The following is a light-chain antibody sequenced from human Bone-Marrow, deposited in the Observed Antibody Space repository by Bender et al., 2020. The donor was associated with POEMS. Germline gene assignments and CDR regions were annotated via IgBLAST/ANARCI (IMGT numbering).Light chain of an antibody. V-gene: IGLV2-23*02. CDR1: RNDVGSYGL. CDR3: CSFAGSYTWV. J-gene: IGLJ3*02. CDR2: DVA. Sequence: QSALTQPASVSGSPGQSITISCTGARNDVGSYGLVSWYQQRPGKAPKLIIFDVAKRPSGVSDRFSGSKSDNTASLTISGLQAEDEADFYCCSFAGSYTWVFGGGTKLTVL.